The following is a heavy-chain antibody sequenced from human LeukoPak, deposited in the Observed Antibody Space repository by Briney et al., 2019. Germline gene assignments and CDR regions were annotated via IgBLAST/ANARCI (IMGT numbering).Heavy chain of an antibody. CDR3: ARGTDYQLPLLDC. D-gene: IGHD2-2*01. V-gene: IGHV1-2*02. CDR1: GYTFTGYY. CDR2: INPNSGGT. Sequence: ASVKVSCTASGYTFTGYYMHWVRQAPGQGLEWMGWINPNSGGTNYAQKFQGRLTMTRDTSTSTVYMELSSLRSEDTAVYYCARGTDYQLPLLDCWGQGTLVTVSS. J-gene: IGHJ4*02.